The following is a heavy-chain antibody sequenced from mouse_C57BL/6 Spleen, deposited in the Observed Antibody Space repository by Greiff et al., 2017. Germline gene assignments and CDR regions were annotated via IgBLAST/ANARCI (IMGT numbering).Heavy chain of an antibody. CDR1: GFTFSDYG. Sequence: DVKLVESGGGLVKPGGSLKLSCAASGFTFSDYGMHWVRQAPEKGLEWVAYISSGSSTIYYADTVKGRFTISRDNAKNTLFLQMTSLRSEDTAMXYCARELYYYAMDYWGQGTSVTVSA. CDR2: ISSGSSTI. J-gene: IGHJ4*01. D-gene: IGHD1-1*02. V-gene: IGHV5-17*01. CDR3: ARELYYYAMDY.